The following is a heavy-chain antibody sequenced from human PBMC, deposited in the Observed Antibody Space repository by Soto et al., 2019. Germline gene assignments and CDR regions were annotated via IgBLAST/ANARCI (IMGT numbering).Heavy chain of an antibody. CDR1: SGSFSGFY. D-gene: IGHD6-6*01. CDR3: ARAPKVSGSSQTRPDF. CDR2: ISQSGST. Sequence: ASETLSLTCTIYSGSFSGFYWSWIRQPPGKRLEWIGEISQSGSTNYNPSLKSRVSIAVDTSKNQFSLNLTSVTAADTAVYYCARAPKVSGSSQTRPDFWGQGDLVT. V-gene: IGHV4-34*01. J-gene: IGHJ4*02.